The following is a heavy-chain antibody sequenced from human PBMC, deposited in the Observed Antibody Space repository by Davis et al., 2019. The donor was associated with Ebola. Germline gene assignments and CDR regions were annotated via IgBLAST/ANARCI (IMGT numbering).Heavy chain of an antibody. CDR2: LGTSADT. V-gene: IGHV3-69-1*01. CDR1: GFTFSDYY. D-gene: IGHD3-10*01. CDR3: ARIEAYGSGNYFDY. J-gene: IGHJ4*02. Sequence: GESLKISCAASGFTFSDYYMSWIRQAPGKGLEWVSTLGTSADTYYADSVKGRFTIARDTSTVYLQMNSLRVEDTAVYYCARIEAYGSGNYFDYWGQGTLVTISS.